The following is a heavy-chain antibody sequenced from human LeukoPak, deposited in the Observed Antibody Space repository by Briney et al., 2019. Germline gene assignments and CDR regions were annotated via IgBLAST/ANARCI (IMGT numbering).Heavy chain of an antibody. Sequence: GGSLRLSCAASGFTFSSYAMHWVRQAPGNGLEWVAVISYDGSNKYYADSVKGRFTISRDNSKNTLYLQMNSLRAEDTAVYYCARDQIRAVRASAWFDPSGQGTLVTVSS. J-gene: IGHJ5*02. CDR1: GFTFSSYA. V-gene: IGHV3-30*04. CDR3: ARDQIRAVRASAWFDP. CDR2: ISYDGSNK. D-gene: IGHD3-10*01.